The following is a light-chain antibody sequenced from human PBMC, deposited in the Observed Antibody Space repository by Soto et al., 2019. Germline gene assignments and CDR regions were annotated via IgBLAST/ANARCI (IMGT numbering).Light chain of an antibody. V-gene: IGLV2-14*01. CDR3: SSYTSSSTRV. CDR1: SSDVGGYNY. CDR2: DVS. Sequence: QSALTQPASVSGSHGQSITISCTGTSSDVGGYNYVSWYQQHPGKAPKRMIYDVSNRPSGVSNRFSGSKSGNTASLTISGLQAEDEADYYCSSYTSSSTRVFGTGTKVTVL. J-gene: IGLJ1*01.